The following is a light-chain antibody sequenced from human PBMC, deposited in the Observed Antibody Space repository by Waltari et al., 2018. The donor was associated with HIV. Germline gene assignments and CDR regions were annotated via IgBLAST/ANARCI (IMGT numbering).Light chain of an antibody. CDR2: RNY. V-gene: IGLV1-47*01. J-gene: IGLJ3*02. CDR1: TSSIDTEA. CDR3: VSYDSRLDERL. Sequence: QSVLTQPPSVSGTRGQSVTISCSASTSSIDTEALSGYQQLPGTAPKLIIYRNYKRPSGVSDRFSCSKSGASASLVISGLRSEDEAHYYCVSYDSRLDERLFGGGTKLTVL.